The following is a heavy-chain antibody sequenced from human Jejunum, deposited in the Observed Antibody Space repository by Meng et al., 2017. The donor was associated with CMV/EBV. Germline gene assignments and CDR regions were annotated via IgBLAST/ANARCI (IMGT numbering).Heavy chain of an antibody. D-gene: IGHD1-1*01. J-gene: IGHJ6*02. CDR2: INPNTGGT. V-gene: IGHV1-2*02. Sequence: YLHWVRQAPGQGLEWMGWINPNTGGTKSGQKFLERAIMTRETSISTAYMKLRSLRYDDTAVYYCARSGKTGSLLPVGFYSYGMDVWGQGTTVTVSS. CDR3: ARSGKTGSLLPVGFYSYGMDV. CDR1: Y.